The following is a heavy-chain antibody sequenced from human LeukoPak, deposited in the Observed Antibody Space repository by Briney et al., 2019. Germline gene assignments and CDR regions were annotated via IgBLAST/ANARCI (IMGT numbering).Heavy chain of an antibody. V-gene: IGHV3-30*18. CDR3: AKSPRVRYFDWSYFDY. D-gene: IGHD3-9*01. CDR1: GFTFSSYG. Sequence: GGSLRLSCAASGFTFSSYGMHRVRQAPGKGLEWVAVISYDGSNKYYADSVKGRFTISRDNSKNTLYLQMNSLRAEDTAVYYCAKSPRVRYFDWSYFDYWGQGTLVTVSS. CDR2: ISYDGSNK. J-gene: IGHJ4*02.